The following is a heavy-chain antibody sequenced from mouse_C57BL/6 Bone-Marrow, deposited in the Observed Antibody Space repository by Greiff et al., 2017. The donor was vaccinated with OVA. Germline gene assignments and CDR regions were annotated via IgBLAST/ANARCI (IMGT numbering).Heavy chain of an antibody. D-gene: IGHD1-1*01. CDR2: IWWDDDK. J-gene: IGHJ2*01. CDR1: GFSLSTFGMG. Sequence: QVTLKVSGPGILQPSQTLSLPCSFSGFSLSTFGMGVGWIRQPSGKGLEWLAHIWWDDDKYYNPAMKSRLTISQDTSKNQLLLKIANADTADTATYYCARITVLNLDYWGQGTTLTVSS. V-gene: IGHV8-8*01. CDR3: ARITVLNLDY.